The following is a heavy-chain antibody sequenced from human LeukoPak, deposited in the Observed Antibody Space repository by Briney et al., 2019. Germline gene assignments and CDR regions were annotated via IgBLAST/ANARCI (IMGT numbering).Heavy chain of an antibody. V-gene: IGHV3-20*03. CDR3: ARDVSWGNIYRLNSGYDLVFDY. D-gene: IGHD5-12*01. Sequence: PGGSLRLSYEASGFTFNDYGMSWVRQAAGKGLEWVSSINWNGGRTRYADSVKGRFTISRDNAKNSLYLQMNSLRAEDTALYYCARDVSWGNIYRLNSGYDLVFDYWGQGTLVTVSS. CDR2: INWNGGRT. CDR1: GFTFNDYG. J-gene: IGHJ4*02.